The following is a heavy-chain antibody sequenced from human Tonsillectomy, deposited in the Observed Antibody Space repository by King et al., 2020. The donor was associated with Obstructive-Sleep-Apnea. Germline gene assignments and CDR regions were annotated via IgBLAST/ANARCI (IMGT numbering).Heavy chain of an antibody. Sequence: VQLVESGGGVVQPGRSLRLSCATSGFTFSSYGMQWVRQAPDKGLEWLAVVSYDGGDKYYAGSVKGRFTISRDNSKNTLYLQMNSLGVEDTAAYYCASGDYYDSTSASYPFDIWGQGTVVTVSS. CDR3: ASGDYYDSTSASYPFDI. CDR2: VSYDGGDK. D-gene: IGHD3-22*01. CDR1: GFTFSSYG. J-gene: IGHJ3*02. V-gene: IGHV3-30*03.